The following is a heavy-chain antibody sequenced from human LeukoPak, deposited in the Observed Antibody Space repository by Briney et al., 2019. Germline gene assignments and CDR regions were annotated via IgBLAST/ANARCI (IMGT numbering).Heavy chain of an antibody. V-gene: IGHV3-23*01. CDR1: GFTFSSHA. D-gene: IGHD5-12*01. Sequence: GGSLRPSCAASGFTFSSHAMSWVRRAPGKGLEWVSAISGSGGSTYYADSVKGRFTISRDNSKNTLYLQMNSLRAEDTAVYYCAKEASGYVGYYMDVWGKGTTVTVSS. CDR3: AKEASGYVGYYMDV. CDR2: ISGSGGST. J-gene: IGHJ6*03.